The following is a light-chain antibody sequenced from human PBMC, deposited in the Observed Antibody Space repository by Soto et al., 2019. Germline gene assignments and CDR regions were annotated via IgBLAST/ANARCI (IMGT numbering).Light chain of an antibody. J-gene: IGKJ1*01. CDR1: RDVGSD. V-gene: IGKV1-6*01. CDR3: LQDYGDSWT. Sequence: QMTQSPSSLSASVGEKIIITCRASRDVGSDVSWYQQKPGQAPKLLIYAASNLYTGVPSRFSGSRSGTEFTFTISSLQPEDFASYYCLQDYGDSWTFGQGTKV. CDR2: AAS.